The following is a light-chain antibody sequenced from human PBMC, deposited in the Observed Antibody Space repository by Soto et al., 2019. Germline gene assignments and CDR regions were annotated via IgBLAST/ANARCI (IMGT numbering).Light chain of an antibody. Sequence: DIQMTQSPSSLSASVGDRVTITCRPSQNIGKFLNWHQQRPGKAPTALIHATSTLQSGVSSRFSGSGSDTDFTLTITSLRPEDFATYCCQQSFSSPLTFGGGTKVEL. CDR1: QNIGKF. CDR3: QQSFSSPLT. CDR2: ATS. V-gene: IGKV1-39*01. J-gene: IGKJ4*01.